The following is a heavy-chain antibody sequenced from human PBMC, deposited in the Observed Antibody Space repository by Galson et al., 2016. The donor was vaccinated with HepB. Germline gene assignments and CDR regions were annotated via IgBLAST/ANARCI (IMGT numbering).Heavy chain of an antibody. V-gene: IGHV5-51*01. Sequence: QSGAEVKKPGESLKISCKGSGSFFSSYWIAWVRQMPGKGLEWMGIIYPGDSDTRYSPSFQGQVTISADKAISTAYLQWSSLKASDTAMYYCPIHPRRGAPVDDWGQGTLVTVSS. CDR2: IYPGDSDT. CDR3: PIHPRRGAPVDD. CDR1: GSFFSSYW. J-gene: IGHJ4*02. D-gene: IGHD1-14*01.